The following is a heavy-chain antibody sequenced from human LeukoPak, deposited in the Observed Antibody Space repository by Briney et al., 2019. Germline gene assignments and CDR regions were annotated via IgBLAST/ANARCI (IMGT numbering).Heavy chain of an antibody. Sequence: SETLSLTCTVSGGSISTYYWSWIRQPAGKGLEWIGRIYTSGSTNYNPSLKSRVTISVDTSKNQFSLKLNSVTAADTAVYYCARHGEQWLVRPNGLDVWGQGTTVTVSS. CDR2: IYTSGST. V-gene: IGHV4-4*07. D-gene: IGHD6-19*01. CDR1: GGSISTYY. CDR3: ARHGEQWLVRPNGLDV. J-gene: IGHJ6*02.